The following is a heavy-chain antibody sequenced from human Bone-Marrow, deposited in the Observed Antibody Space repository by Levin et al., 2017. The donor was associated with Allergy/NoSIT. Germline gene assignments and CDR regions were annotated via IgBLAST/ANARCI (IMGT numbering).Heavy chain of an antibody. Sequence: LRLSCTVSGGSLSGGFYYWNWIRQHPGKGLEWIGCISYSGTAYYNLSLKTRPSISIDTSKNQFYLSLSSVTDADTAVYYCARVGVRLDWWFDPWGQGTLVTVSS. CDR1: GGSLSGGFYY. D-gene: IGHD1-1*01. CDR2: ISYSGTA. CDR3: ARVGVRLDWWFDP. V-gene: IGHV4-31*03. J-gene: IGHJ5*02.